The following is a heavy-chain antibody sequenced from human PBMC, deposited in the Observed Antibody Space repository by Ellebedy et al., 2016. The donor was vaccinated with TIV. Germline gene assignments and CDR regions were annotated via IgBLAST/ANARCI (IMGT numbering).Heavy chain of an antibody. V-gene: IGHV3-33*01. CDR2: IWDDGSVK. CDR3: ATATSHCRSSACNPGGY. CDR1: GFSFSDYD. D-gene: IGHD2-15*01. Sequence: GGSLRLSXAASGFSFSDYDIPWVRQTPGKGLEWAAGIWDDGSVKYYADSVKGRFTVSRDNSKNTLYLQTNSLRSEDTALYFCATATSHCRSSACNPGGYWGQGTLVTVSS. J-gene: IGHJ4*02.